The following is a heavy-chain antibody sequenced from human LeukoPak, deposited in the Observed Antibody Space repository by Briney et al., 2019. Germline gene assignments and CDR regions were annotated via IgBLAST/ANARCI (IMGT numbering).Heavy chain of an antibody. V-gene: IGHV3-53*01. D-gene: IGHD3-10*01. CDR2: IYSGGST. Sequence: GGSLRLSCAASGFTFSSYAMNWVRQAPGKGLEWVSVIYSGGSTYYADSVKGRFTISGDNSRNTLYLQMNSLRAEDTAVYYCAGASMVRGVTNYYYYGMDVWGQGTTVTVSS. CDR3: AGASMVRGVTNYYYYGMDV. CDR1: GFTFSSYA. J-gene: IGHJ6*02.